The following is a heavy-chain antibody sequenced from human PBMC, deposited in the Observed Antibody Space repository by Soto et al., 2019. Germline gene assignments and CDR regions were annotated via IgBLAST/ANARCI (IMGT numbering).Heavy chain of an antibody. D-gene: IGHD2-8*01. J-gene: IGHJ6*02. Sequence: ASVKVSCKASGYSFTDYHIHWVRQAPGQGLEWLGRINPKSGGTSAAQKFQGWVTMTTDTSISTASMELTRLTSDDTAIYYCARGDSTDCSNGVCSFFYNHDMDVWGQGTTVTVSS. V-gene: IGHV1-2*04. CDR2: INPKSGGT. CDR1: GYSFTDYH. CDR3: ARGDSTDCSNGVCSFFYNHDMDV.